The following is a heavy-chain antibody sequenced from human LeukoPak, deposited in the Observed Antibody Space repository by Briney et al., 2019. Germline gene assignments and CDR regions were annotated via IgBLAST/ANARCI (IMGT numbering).Heavy chain of an antibody. D-gene: IGHD3-22*01. CDR3: ARDGRYYYDSRPLDY. V-gene: IGHV1-18*01. CDR1: GYTFTSYG. Sequence: ASVKVSCKASGYTFTSYGIRWVRQAPGQGLEWMGWISAYNGNTNYAQTLQGRVTMTTDTSTSTAYMELRSLRSDDTAVYYCARDGRYYYDSRPLDYWGQGTLVTVSS. J-gene: IGHJ4*02. CDR2: ISAYNGNT.